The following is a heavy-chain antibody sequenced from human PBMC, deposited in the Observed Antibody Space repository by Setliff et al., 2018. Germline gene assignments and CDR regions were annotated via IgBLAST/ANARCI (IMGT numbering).Heavy chain of an antibody. J-gene: IGHJ5*02. V-gene: IGHV4-39*01. CDR3: GRGFSRIEGWGNWFDP. CDR2: IYDSGSS. Sequence: SSETLSLTSTVSGGSVSNSGFFWGWLRQAPGKGLEWIGNIYDSGSSNYNASLKSRLIITRDTSKNQISLKLTSVTAADTAVYYCGRGFSRIEGWGNWFDPWGQGILVTVSS. D-gene: IGHD2-15*01. CDR1: GGSVSNSGFF.